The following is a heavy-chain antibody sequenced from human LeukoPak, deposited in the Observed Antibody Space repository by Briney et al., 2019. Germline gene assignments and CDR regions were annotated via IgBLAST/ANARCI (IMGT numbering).Heavy chain of an antibody. D-gene: IGHD3-22*01. J-gene: IGHJ4*02. CDR1: GGSITSYY. CDR2: IYYSVST. Sequence: SETLSLTCTVSGGSITSYYWSWIRQPPGKGLEWIGYIYYSVSTNYNPSLKSRVTISVETSKNQFSLKLSSVTAADTAVYYCARDTMMVFDYWGQGTLVTVSS. CDR3: ARDTMMVFDY. V-gene: IGHV4-59*01.